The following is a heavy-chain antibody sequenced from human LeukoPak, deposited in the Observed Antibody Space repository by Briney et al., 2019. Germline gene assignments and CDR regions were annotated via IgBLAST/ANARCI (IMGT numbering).Heavy chain of an antibody. CDR2: IYHSGRT. D-gene: IGHD3-10*01. CDR3: ARVTYGSGTYGAFDY. Sequence: SETLSLTCTVSGYSISSGYYWGWIRQPPGKGLEWIGSIYHSGRTYYNPSLKSRVTISVDTSKNQFSLKLSSVTAADTAVYYCARVTYGSGTYGAFDYWGQGTLVTVSS. CDR1: GYSISSGYY. J-gene: IGHJ4*02. V-gene: IGHV4-38-2*02.